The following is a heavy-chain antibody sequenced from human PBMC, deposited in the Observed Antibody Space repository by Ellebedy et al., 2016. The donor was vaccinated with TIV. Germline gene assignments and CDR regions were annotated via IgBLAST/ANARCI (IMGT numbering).Heavy chain of an antibody. V-gene: IGHV4-38-2*02. D-gene: IGHD6-13*01. Sequence: SETLSLTXNVSGYSISRGYYWGWIRQPPGKGLQWIGSISHAGDTDYRPSLKSRVTISQDTSKNQFSLKLSSVTAADTAVYYCARGTLGGSWSWGQGTQVTVSS. CDR1: GYSISRGYY. CDR2: ISHAGDT. J-gene: IGHJ5*02. CDR3: ARGTLGGSWS.